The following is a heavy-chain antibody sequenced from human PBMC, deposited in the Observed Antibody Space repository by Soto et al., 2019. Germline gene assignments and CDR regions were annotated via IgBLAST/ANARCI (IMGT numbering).Heavy chain of an antibody. J-gene: IGHJ4*02. Sequence: QVQLQESGPGLVKPSQTLSLTCTVSGVSISSGGYYWSWIRQHPGKGLEWIGYIYYSGSTYYNPSIESRVIISVDMSKNQFSLKLSSVTAADTAIYYCAREDYGGKLDYWGQGSLVTVSS. V-gene: IGHV4-31*03. CDR3: AREDYGGKLDY. CDR1: GVSISSGGYY. D-gene: IGHD4-17*01. CDR2: IYYSGST.